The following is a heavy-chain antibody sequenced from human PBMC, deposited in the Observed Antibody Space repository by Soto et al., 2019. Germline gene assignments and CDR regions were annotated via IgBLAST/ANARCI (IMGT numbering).Heavy chain of an antibody. Sequence: PGGSLRLSCAASGFTFSSYGMHWVRQAPGKGLEWVAVISYDGSNKYYADSVKGRFTISRDNSKNTLYLQMNSLRAEDTAVYYCARDVAMGNYFDYWGQGTLVTVSS. CDR2: ISYDGSNK. D-gene: IGHD5-18*01. J-gene: IGHJ4*02. CDR1: GFTFSSYG. CDR3: ARDVAMGNYFDY. V-gene: IGHV3-30*03.